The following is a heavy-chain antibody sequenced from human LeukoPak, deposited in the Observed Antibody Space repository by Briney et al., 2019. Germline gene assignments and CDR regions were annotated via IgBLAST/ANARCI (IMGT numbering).Heavy chain of an antibody. CDR2: INPNSGGT. D-gene: IGHD6-19*01. CDR1: GYTFTGYY. CDR3: ARDMRIAVAGTYLLKRMNY. J-gene: IGHJ4*02. Sequence: ASVKVSCKASGYTFTGYYMHLVRQAPGQGLEWMGRINPNSGGTNYAQKFQGRVTMTRDTSISTAYMELSRLRSDDTAVYYCARDMRIAVAGTYLLKRMNYWGQGTLVTVSS. V-gene: IGHV1-2*06.